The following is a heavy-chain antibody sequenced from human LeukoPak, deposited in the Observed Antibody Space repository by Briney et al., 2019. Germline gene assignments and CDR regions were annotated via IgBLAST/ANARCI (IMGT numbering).Heavy chain of an antibody. CDR1: GASINIRYHY. D-gene: IGHD3-10*01. J-gene: IGHJ6*03. CDR3: ARRPITMVRGVIARYYYYYYYMDV. V-gene: IGHV4-39*07. CDR2: INHSGST. Sequence: PSETLSLTCTVSGASINIRYHYWGWIRQSPGKGLEWIGEINHSGSTNYNPSLKSRVTISVDTSKNPFSLKLSSVTAADTAVYYCARRPITMVRGVIARYYYYYYYMDVWGKGTTVTISS.